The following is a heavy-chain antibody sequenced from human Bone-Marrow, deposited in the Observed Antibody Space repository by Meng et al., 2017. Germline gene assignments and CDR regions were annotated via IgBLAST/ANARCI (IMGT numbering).Heavy chain of an antibody. Sequence: SETLSLTCTVPGCSISSYYWSWIRQPAGKGLEWIGRIYTSGSTNYNPSLKSRVTMSVDTSKNPFSLKLSSVTAADTAVYYCARDKTGDSGWYFDYWGQGTLVTVSS. CDR3: ARDKTGDSGWYFDY. J-gene: IGHJ4*02. CDR1: GCSISSYY. D-gene: IGHD7-27*01. V-gene: IGHV4-4*07. CDR2: IYTSGST.